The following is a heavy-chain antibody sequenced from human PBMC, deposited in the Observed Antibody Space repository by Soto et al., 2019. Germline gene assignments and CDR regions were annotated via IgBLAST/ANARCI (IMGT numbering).Heavy chain of an antibody. Sequence: QVQLIQSGAEVRKPGASVKVSCKASGDSFTNYYFHWVRQAPGQSLEWMGIINSSGGSPTYAQKFLGRVTMTRATSTSTVYMELSSLKSEDTAVYYCAGERNYDFWSGYSSYGMDVWGQGTTVSVSS. CDR3: AGERNYDFWSGYSSYGMDV. CDR2: INSSGGSP. CDR1: GDSFTNYY. D-gene: IGHD3-3*01. V-gene: IGHV1-46*01. J-gene: IGHJ6*02.